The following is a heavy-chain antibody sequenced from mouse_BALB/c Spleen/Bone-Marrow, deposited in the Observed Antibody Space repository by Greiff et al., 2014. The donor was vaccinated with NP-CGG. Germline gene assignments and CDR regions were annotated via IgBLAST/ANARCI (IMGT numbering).Heavy chain of an antibody. CDR1: GFSLTSYG. D-gene: IGHD1-1*02. J-gene: IGHJ3*01. Sequence: QVQLKESGPGLVAPSQSLSITCTVSGFSLTSYGVHWVRQPPGKGLEWLGVIWAGGSTNYNSALMSRLSISKDNSKSQAFLKMNCLQTDDTAMYYCARDNYGVAYWGQGTPVTVSA. CDR2: IWAGGST. CDR3: ARDNYGVAY. V-gene: IGHV2-9*02.